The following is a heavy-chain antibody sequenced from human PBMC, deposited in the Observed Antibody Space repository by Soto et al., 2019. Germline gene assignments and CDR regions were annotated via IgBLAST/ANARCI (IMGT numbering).Heavy chain of an antibody. V-gene: IGHV4-34*01. CDR1: GGSFCGYY. D-gene: IGHD2-21*02. CDR2: INHSGST. CDR3: ARHPSDFWFDP. Sequence: PSGTLSLTCAVYGGSFCGYYWSWFRQPPGKGLEWIGEINHSGSTNYNPSLKSRVTISVDTSKNQFSLKLSSVTAADTAVYYCARHPSDFWFDPWGQGTLVTSPQ. J-gene: IGHJ5*02.